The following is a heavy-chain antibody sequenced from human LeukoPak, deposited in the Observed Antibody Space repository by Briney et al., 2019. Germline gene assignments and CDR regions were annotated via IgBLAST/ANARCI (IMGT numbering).Heavy chain of an antibody. D-gene: IGHD5-24*01. CDR2: INSDGSST. V-gene: IGHV3-74*01. J-gene: IGHJ3*02. CDR3: ARAVEMATIAAFDI. CDR1: GFTFDDYA. Sequence: PGGSLRPSCAASGFTFDDYAMHWVRQAPGKGLVWVSRINSDGSSTNYAASVKGRFTVSRDNSKNTLYLQMNSLRAEDTAVYYCARAVEMATIAAFDIWGQGTMVTVSS.